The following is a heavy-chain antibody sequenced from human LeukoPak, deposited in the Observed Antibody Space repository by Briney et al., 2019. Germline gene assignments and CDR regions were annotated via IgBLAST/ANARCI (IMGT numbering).Heavy chain of an antibody. V-gene: IGHV3-23*01. D-gene: IGHD3-10*01. CDR2: ISGSGGST. CDR1: GFTFSSYA. J-gene: IGHJ5*02. CDR3: AKDAVTYYYGSGSYQWFDP. Sequence: PGGSLRLSCAASGFTFSSYAMSWVRQAPGKGLEWVSAISGSGGSTYYADSVKGRFTISRDNSKNTLYLQMNSLRAEDTAVYYCAKDAVTYYYGSGSYQWFDPWGQGTLVTVSS.